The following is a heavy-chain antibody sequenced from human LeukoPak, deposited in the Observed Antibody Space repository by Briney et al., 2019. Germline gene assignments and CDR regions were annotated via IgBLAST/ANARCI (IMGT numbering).Heavy chain of an antibody. CDR1: GGSFNGYY. V-gene: IGHV4-34*01. CDR3: ARSGGSPDY. CDR2: INHSGST. D-gene: IGHD1-26*01. Sequence: SETLSLTCAVYGGSFNGYYWSWFRQPPGKGLEWIGEINHSGSTNYNPSLKSRVTISVDTSKNQFSLKLSSVTAADTAVYYCARSGGSPDYWGQGTLVTVSS. J-gene: IGHJ4*02.